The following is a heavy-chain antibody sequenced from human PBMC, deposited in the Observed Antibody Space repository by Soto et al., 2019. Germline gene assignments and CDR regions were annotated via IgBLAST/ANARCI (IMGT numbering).Heavy chain of an antibody. Sequence: TGGSLRLSCAASGFIFENFGMSWVRQAPGKGLQWISSISGSGFNKYYAASVKGRFTISRDKSKSTVYLELNNLSAEDTAVYYCAKNQGVELVPLATVDWFDPWGQGSVVTVSS. D-gene: IGHD1-26*01. J-gene: IGHJ5*02. CDR2: ISGSGFNK. CDR3: AKNQGVELVPLATVDWFDP. CDR1: GFIFENFG. V-gene: IGHV3-23*01.